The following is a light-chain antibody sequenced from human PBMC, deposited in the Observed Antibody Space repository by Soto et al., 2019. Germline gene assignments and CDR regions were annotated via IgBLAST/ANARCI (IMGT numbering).Light chain of an antibody. J-gene: IGKJ4*01. CDR3: LQNNNYPLT. CDR1: QGIRSD. V-gene: IGKV1-6*01. Sequence: AIQMTRSPSSLSASVEDRVTITCLASQGIRSDVGWYQQKPGQAPKVLMYAASRLHSGVPSRFSGSGSGTNFVLTISSLQPEDVATYYCLQNNNYPLTFGGGTKVDIK. CDR2: AAS.